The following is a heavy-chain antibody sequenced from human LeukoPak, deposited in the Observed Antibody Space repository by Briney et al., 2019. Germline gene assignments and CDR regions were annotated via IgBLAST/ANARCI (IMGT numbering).Heavy chain of an antibody. CDR2: ISGSGGST. J-gene: IGHJ6*02. CDR1: GFTFSSYW. D-gene: IGHD2-2*01. Sequence: GGSLRLSCAASGFTFSSYWMQWVRQAPGKGLEWVSAISGSGGSTYYADSVKGRFTISRDNSKNTLYLQMNSLRAEDTAVYYCAKGRRVVPAAMAYYGMDVWGQGTTVTVSS. V-gene: IGHV3-23*01. CDR3: AKGRRVVPAAMAYYGMDV.